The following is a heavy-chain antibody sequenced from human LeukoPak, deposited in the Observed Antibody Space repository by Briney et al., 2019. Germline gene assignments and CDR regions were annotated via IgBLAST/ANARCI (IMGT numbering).Heavy chain of an antibody. J-gene: IGHJ4*02. V-gene: IGHV3-30*02. Sequence: GGSLRLSCAASGFTFSSYGMHWVRQAPGKGLEWVAFIRYDGSNKYYADSVKGRFTISRDNSKNTLYLQMNSLRAEDTALYYCAKGDTWFGELSLDYFDYWGQGTLVTVSS. CDR3: AKGDTWFGELSLDYFDY. CDR1: GFTFSSYG. D-gene: IGHD3-10*01. CDR2: IRYDGSNK.